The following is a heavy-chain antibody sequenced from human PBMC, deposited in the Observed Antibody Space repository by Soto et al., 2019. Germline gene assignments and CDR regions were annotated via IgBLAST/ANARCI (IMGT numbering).Heavy chain of an antibody. J-gene: IGHJ3*02. CDR3: ASPFRYGDYDNASDI. D-gene: IGHD4-17*01. Sequence: ASVKVSCKASGYTFTSYAMHWVRQAPGQRLEWMGWINAGNGNTKYSQKFQGRVTITRDTSASTAYMELSSLRSEDTAVYYCASPFRYGDYDNASDIWGQGTMVTVSS. CDR2: INAGNGNT. V-gene: IGHV1-3*01. CDR1: GYTFTSYA.